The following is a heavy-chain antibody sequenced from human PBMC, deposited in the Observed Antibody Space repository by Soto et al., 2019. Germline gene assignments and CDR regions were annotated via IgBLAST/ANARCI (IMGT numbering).Heavy chain of an antibody. J-gene: IGHJ5*01. V-gene: IGHV4-4*07. Sequence: SETLSLTCSVSGGSVRTYYWSWIRQPAGKGLEWIGRIYSTGSGNYNPSLRSRVTMSVDTSSNQISLRLSSVTAADTAVYYCARDEYYDSNNWFDSWGQGTLVTVSS. CDR2: IYSTGSG. D-gene: IGHD3-22*01. CDR1: GGSVRTYY. CDR3: ARDEYYDSNNWFDS.